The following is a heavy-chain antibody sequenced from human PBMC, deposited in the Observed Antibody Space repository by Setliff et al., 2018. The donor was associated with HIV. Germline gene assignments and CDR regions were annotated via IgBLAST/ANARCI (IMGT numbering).Heavy chain of an antibody. Sequence: SETLSLTCVVSDDSFTNYDWTWIRQSPGKALEWIGYISSSGTANYNPSLRSRVTISIETSNTRFSLWLRSATAADTATYFCARLGRAIDDGGSSLRLDFWGQGMLVTVSS. D-gene: IGHD2-21*01. J-gene: IGHJ4*02. CDR1: DDSFTNYD. V-gene: IGHV4-59*08. CDR3: ARLGRAIDDGGSSLRLDF. CDR2: ISSSGTA.